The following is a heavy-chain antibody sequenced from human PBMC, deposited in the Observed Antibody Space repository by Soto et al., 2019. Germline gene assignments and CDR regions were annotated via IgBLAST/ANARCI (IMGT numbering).Heavy chain of an antibody. CDR1: GGSISSYY. Sequence: KPSETLSLTCTVSGGSISSYYWSWIRQPPGKGLEWIGYIYYSGSTNYNPSLKSRVTISVDTSKNQFSLKLSSVTAADTAVYYCARDYGSGSYYRPPYYYYGMDVRGQGTTVTVSS. CDR2: IYYSGST. CDR3: ARDYGSGSYYRPPYYYYGMDV. J-gene: IGHJ6*02. D-gene: IGHD3-10*01. V-gene: IGHV4-59*01.